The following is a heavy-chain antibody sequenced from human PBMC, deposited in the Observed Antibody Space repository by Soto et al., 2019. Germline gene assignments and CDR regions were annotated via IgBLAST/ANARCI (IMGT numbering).Heavy chain of an antibody. J-gene: IGHJ6*03. V-gene: IGHV3-48*01. CDR3: AGPIAAAGTYYYYYMDV. CDR2: ISSSSSNI. D-gene: IGHD6-13*01. Sequence: GGSLRLSCAASGFTFSSYSMNWVRQAPGKGLEWVSYISSSSSNIYYADSVKGRFTISRDNAKNSLYLQMNSLRAEDTAVYYCAGPIAAAGTYYYYYMDVWGKGTTVTVSS. CDR1: GFTFSSYS.